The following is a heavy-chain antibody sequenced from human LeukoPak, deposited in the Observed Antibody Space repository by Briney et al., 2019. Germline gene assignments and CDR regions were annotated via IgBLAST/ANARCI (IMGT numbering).Heavy chain of an antibody. D-gene: IGHD6-13*01. Sequence: GASVKVSCKASGYTFTGYYMHWVRQAPGQGLKWMGWINPNSGGTNYAQKFQGRVTMTRDTSISTAYMELSRLRSDDTAVYYCASSAIAAAGLTFDYWGQGTLVTVSS. CDR1: GYTFTGYY. J-gene: IGHJ4*02. CDR2: INPNSGGT. CDR3: ASSAIAAAGLTFDY. V-gene: IGHV1-2*02.